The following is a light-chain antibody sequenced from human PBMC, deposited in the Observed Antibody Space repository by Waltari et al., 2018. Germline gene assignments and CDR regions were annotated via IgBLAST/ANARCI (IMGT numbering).Light chain of an antibody. V-gene: IGLV2-23*01. J-gene: IGLJ2*01. CDR1: SSDVGNYNL. Sequence: QSALTQPASVSGSPGQSITISCPGTSSDVGNYNLVSWYQQHPGKAPKLMIYEGTKRPSGVSNRFSGSKSGNTASLTISGLQAEDEAHYYCCSYAGGRPHVVFGGGTQLTVL. CDR2: EGT. CDR3: CSYAGGRPHVV.